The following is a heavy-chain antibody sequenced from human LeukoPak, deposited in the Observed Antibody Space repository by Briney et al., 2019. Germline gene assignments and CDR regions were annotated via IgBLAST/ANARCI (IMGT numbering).Heavy chain of an antibody. CDR3: ARVVSYYYYYGMDV. V-gene: IGHV4-34*01. J-gene: IGHJ6*04. Sequence: IPAETLSLPCAVYGGSFSGYYWSWIRQPPGKGLEWIGEINHSGSTNYNPSLKSRVTISVDTSKNQFSLKLSSVTAADTAVYYCARVVSYYYYYGMDVWGKGTTVTVSS. D-gene: IGHD3-22*01. CDR2: INHSGST. CDR1: GGSFSGYY.